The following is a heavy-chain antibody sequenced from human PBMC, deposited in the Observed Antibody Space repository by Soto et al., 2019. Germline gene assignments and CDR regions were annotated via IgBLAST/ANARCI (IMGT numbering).Heavy chain of an antibody. V-gene: IGHV4-39*01. CDR3: ARLALMTGFDY. D-gene: IGHD1-20*01. J-gene: IGHJ4*02. Sequence: SETLSLTCTVSGGSISSGSYYWSWIRQRPGKGLEWIGSIYYSGSTYYNPSLKSRVTISVDTSKNQFSLKLSSVTAADTAVYYCARLALMTGFDYWGQGTLVTVSS. CDR2: IYYSGST. CDR1: GGSISSGSYY.